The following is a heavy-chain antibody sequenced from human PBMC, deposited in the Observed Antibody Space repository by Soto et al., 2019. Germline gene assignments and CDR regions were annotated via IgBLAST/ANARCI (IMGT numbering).Heavy chain of an antibody. CDR2: MNPNFGTA. CDR3: ARGMGQQFNADFDY. CDR1: GGTFSSYA. J-gene: IGHJ4*02. D-gene: IGHD2-8*01. V-gene: IGHV1-69*05. Sequence: ASVKVSCKPSGGTFSSYAISWVRQAPGQGLEWMGGMNPNFGTAGYAQKFQGRVTMTRNTSMSTAYMELSSLRSEDTAVYYCARGMGQQFNADFDYWGQGTLVTVSS.